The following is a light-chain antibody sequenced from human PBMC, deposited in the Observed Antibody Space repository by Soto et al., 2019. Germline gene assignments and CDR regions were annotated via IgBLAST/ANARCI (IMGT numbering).Light chain of an antibody. Sequence: DIQMTQSPSTLSASVGDRVTITCRASQSISSWLAWYQQKPGKAPKLLIYDASSLESGVPSRFSGSGSGTEFTLTIICLQPDDFATYYCQQYNSYTTFGPGTKVDIK. CDR1: QSISSW. CDR3: QQYNSYTT. J-gene: IGKJ3*01. V-gene: IGKV1-5*01. CDR2: DAS.